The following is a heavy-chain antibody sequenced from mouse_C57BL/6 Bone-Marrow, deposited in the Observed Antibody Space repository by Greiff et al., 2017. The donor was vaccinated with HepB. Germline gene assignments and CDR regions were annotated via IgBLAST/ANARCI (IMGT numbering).Heavy chain of an antibody. D-gene: IGHD6-2*01. Sequence: VQLKESGPGLVKPSQSLSLTCSVTGYSITSGYYWNWIRQFPGNKLEWMGYISYDGSNNYNPSLKNRISITRDTSKNQIFLKLNSVTTEDTATYYCARAGVSGFAYWGEGTLVTVSA. CDR2: ISYDGSN. CDR3: ARAGVSGFAY. CDR1: GYSITSGYY. V-gene: IGHV3-6*01. J-gene: IGHJ3*01.